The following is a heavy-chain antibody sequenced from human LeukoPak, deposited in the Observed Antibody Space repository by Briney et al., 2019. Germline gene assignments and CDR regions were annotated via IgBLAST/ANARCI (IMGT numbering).Heavy chain of an antibody. CDR1: GYDFINYG. Sequence: WASVKVSCKASGYDFINYGISWVRQAPGQGLEWMGWRSIYNGNTDYKLQGRVTMTTDTSTSTAYMEVRSLRSDDTAVYYCVRGGPFPSGSSSRVYYLDYWGQGTLVTVSS. J-gene: IGHJ4*02. CDR2: RSIYNGNT. D-gene: IGHD6-6*01. V-gene: IGHV1-18*01. CDR3: VRGGPFPSGSSSRVYYLDY.